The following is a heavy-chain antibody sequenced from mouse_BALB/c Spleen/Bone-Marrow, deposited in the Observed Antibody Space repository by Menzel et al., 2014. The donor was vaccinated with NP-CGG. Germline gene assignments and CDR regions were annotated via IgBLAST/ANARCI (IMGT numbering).Heavy chain of an antibody. D-gene: IGHD1-2*01. CDR1: GYTFTSYW. J-gene: IGHJ3*01. CDR2: IDPSDSET. V-gene: IGHV1-69*02. CDR3: ARRGYGYGFAY. Sequence: VKLVESGAELVKPGAPVKLSCKASGYTFTSYWMNWVKQRPGRGLEWIGRIDPSDSETHYNQKFKDKATLTVDKSSSPAYIQLSSLTSEDSAVYYCARRGYGYGFAYWGQGTLVTVSA.